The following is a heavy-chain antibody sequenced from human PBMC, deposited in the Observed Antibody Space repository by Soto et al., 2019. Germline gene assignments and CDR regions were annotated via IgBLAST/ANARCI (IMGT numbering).Heavy chain of an antibody. CDR3: ARHGPVVPAATFDY. Sequence: QLQLQESGPGLVKPSETLSLTCTVSGGSISSSSYYWGWIRQPPGKGLEWIGSIYYSGSTYYNPSLKSRVTISVDTSKNQFSLKLSSVTAADTAVYYCARHGPVVPAATFDYWGQGTLVTVSS. D-gene: IGHD2-2*01. V-gene: IGHV4-39*01. J-gene: IGHJ4*02. CDR2: IYYSGST. CDR1: GGSISSSSYY.